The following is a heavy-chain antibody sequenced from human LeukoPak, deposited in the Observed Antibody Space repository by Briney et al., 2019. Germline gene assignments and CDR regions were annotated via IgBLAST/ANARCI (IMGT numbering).Heavy chain of an antibody. D-gene: IGHD6-13*01. J-gene: IGHJ4*02. CDR2: IYHSGSS. CDR1: GESFSGYY. Sequence: SETLSLTCAVYGESFSGYYWSWIRQPPGKGLEWIGEIYHSGSSNYNPSLESRVTISVDTSKNQFPLKLSSVTAADTAVYYCARSSSRWDFDYWGQGTLVTVSS. V-gene: IGHV4-34*01. CDR3: ARSSSRWDFDY.